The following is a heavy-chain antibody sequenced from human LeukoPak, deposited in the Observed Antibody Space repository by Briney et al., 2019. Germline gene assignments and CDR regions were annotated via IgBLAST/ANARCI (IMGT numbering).Heavy chain of an antibody. CDR1: GGSISSYY. D-gene: IGHD3-22*01. V-gene: IGHV4-59*01. Sequence: SETLSLTCTVSGGSISSYYWSWIRQPPGKGLEWIGYIYYSGSTNYNPSLKSRVTISVDTSKNQFSLKLSSVTAADTAVYYCARGGADYYDSSGYYPLGDYWGQGTLVTVSS. CDR2: IYYSGST. CDR3: ARGGADYYDSSGYYPLGDY. J-gene: IGHJ4*02.